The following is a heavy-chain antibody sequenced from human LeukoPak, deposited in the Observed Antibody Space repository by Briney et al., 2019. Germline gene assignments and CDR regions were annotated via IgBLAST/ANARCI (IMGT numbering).Heavy chain of an antibody. V-gene: IGHV1-2*02. D-gene: IGHD6-19*01. J-gene: IGHJ4*02. CDR1: GHTFTGYY. CDR2: INPNSGGT. CDR3: AQSSGWDSLKY. Sequence: ASVRVSCKASGHTFTGYYMHWVRQAPGQGLEWMGWINPNSGGTNHAQKFQGRVSMTRDTSISTAYMELSRLRSDDTAVYYCAQSSGWDSLKYWGQGTLVTVSS.